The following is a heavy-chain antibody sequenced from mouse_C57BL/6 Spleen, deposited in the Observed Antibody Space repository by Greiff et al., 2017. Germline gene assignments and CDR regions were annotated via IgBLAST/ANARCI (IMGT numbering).Heavy chain of an antibody. D-gene: IGHD2-2*01. CDR2: VYPGSGST. J-gene: IGHJ3*01. CDR3: ASYGYPWFAY. V-gene: IGHV1-55*01. Sequence: QVQLQQPGAELVKPGASVTMSCKASGYTFTSYWITWVKQRPGQGLAWIGDVYPGSGSTNYNEKFKSKATLTVDTSSSTAYMQLSSLTSEDSAVYYCASYGYPWFAYWGQGTLVTVSA. CDR1: GYTFTSYW.